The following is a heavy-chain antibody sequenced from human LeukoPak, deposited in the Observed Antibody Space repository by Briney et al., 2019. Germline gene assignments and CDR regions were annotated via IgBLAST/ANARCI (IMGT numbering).Heavy chain of an antibody. V-gene: IGHV4-39*01. CDR3: ARVQPTWIQLWSNVIFEY. J-gene: IGHJ4*02. CDR2: IYYSGST. CDR1: GGSISSSSYY. D-gene: IGHD5-18*01. Sequence: PSETPSLTCTVSGGSISSSSYYWGWIRPPPGKGLEWSGSIYYSGSTYYNPSLKRRLTISVDTTKTQFSLKVSSVPAADTAVYYCARVQPTWIQLWSNVIFEYWGQGNLVTVSS.